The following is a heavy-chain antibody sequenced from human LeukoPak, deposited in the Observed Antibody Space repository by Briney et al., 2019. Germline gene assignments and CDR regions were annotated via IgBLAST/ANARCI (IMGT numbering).Heavy chain of an antibody. D-gene: IGHD6-19*01. J-gene: IGHJ4*02. V-gene: IGHV3-66*01. Sequence: PGGSLRLSCAASGFTVSSNYMSWVRQAPGKGLEWVSVIYSGGSTYYADSVKGRFTISRDNSKNTLYLQMNSLRAEDTAVYYCARTPPIAVAGAYFDYWGQGTLVTVSS. CDR3: ARTPPIAVAGAYFDY. CDR2: IYSGGST. CDR1: GFTVSSNY.